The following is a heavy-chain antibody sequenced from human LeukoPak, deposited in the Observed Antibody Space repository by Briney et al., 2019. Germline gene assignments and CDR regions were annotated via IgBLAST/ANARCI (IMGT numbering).Heavy chain of an antibody. J-gene: IGHJ6*02. CDR3: AKRTAAGTDGMDV. CDR1: GFTFSSYA. D-gene: IGHD6-13*01. V-gene: IGHV3-23*01. CDR2: ISGSGGST. Sequence: PGGSLRLSCAASGFTFSSYAMSWVRQAPGKGLEWVSAISGSGGSTYYADSVEGRFTISRDNSKNTLYLQMNSLRAEDTAVYYYAKRTAAGTDGMDVWGQGTTVTVSS.